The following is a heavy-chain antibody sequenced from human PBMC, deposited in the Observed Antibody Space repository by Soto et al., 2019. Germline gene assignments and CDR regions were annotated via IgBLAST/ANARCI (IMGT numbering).Heavy chain of an antibody. CDR1: GFTFSSYA. CDR3: ARALAATRNYYYYMDV. Sequence: GGSLRLSCAASGFTFSSYAMHWVRQAPGKGLEYVSAISSNGGSTYYANSVKGRFTISRDNSKNTLYLQMGSLRAEDMAVYYCARALAATRNYYYYMDVWGKGTTVTVSS. D-gene: IGHD6-25*01. J-gene: IGHJ6*03. V-gene: IGHV3-64*01. CDR2: ISSNGGST.